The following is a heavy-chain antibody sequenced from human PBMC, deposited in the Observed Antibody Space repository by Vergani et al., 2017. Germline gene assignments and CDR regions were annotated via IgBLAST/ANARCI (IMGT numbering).Heavy chain of an antibody. J-gene: IGHJ6*03. CDR3: ARESSEGYCSGGSCWEYYYYYYMDV. V-gene: IGHV4-61*02. D-gene: IGHD2-15*01. Sequence: QVQLQESGPGLVKPPQTLSLTCTVSGGSISSGSYYWSWIRQPAGKGLEWIGRIYISGSTNYNPSLKSRVTISVDTSKNQFSLKLSSVTAADTAVYYCARESSEGYCSGGSCWEYYYYYYMDVWGKGTTVTVSS. CDR2: IYISGST. CDR1: GGSISSGSYY.